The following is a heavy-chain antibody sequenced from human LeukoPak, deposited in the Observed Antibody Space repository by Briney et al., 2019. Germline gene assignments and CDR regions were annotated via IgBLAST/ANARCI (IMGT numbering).Heavy chain of an antibody. Sequence: SETLSLTCAVSGYSISSGDYWGWIRQPPGKGLEWIGSIYHSGSTHYNPSLKSRVTISVDTSKNQFSLKLSSVTAADTAVYYCARNTTEVVTAKWFDPWGQEPWSPSPQ. CDR3: ARNTTEVVTAKWFDP. J-gene: IGHJ5*02. CDR2: IYHSGST. CDR1: GYSISSGDY. D-gene: IGHD2-21*02. V-gene: IGHV4-38-2*01.